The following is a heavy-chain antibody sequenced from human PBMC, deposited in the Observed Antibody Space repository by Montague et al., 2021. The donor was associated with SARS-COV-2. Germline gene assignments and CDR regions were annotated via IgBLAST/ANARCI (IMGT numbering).Heavy chain of an antibody. CDR2: NGST. D-gene: IGHD5-12*01. Sequence: NGSTYYNPSLNSRFNISVDTSKNQFSLKLSSVTAADTAVYYCARIGWLRGAFDIWGQGTMVTGSS. CDR3: ARIGWLRGAFDI. J-gene: IGHJ3*02. V-gene: IGHV4-39*01.